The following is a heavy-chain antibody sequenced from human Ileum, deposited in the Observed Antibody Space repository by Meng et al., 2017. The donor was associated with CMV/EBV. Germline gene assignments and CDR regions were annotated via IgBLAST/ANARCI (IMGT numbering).Heavy chain of an antibody. Sequence: QVQLQQWGAGLLKPLETLSLTCAVYGGSFSKDYWNWIRQPPGKGLEWIGEINYSGTTFYNASLKSRVSISIDRSTNQFSLKLSSVTAADAAVYYCARGGRQFRNWFDSWGKGTLVTVSS. CDR2: INYSGTT. V-gene: IGHV4-34*01. D-gene: IGHD5-24*01. CDR1: GGSFSKDY. J-gene: IGHJ5*01. CDR3: ARGGRQFRNWFDS.